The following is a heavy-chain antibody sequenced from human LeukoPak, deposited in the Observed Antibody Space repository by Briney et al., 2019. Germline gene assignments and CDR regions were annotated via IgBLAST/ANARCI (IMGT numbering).Heavy chain of an antibody. CDR2: IIPIFGTA. CDR1: GGTFSSYA. V-gene: IGHV1-69*05. J-gene: IGHJ5*02. D-gene: IGHD2-2*01. Sequence: GASVKVSCKASGGTFSSYAISWVRQAPGQGLEWMGGIIPIFGTANYAQKFQGRVTITTDESTSTAYMELSSLRSEDTAVYYCARDRIAADCSGTSCPHWRVYNWFDPWGQGTLVTVSS. CDR3: ARDRIAADCSGTSCPHWRVYNWFDP.